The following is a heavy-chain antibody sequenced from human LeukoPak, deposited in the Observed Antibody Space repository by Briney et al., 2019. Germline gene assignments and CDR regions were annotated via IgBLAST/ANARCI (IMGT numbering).Heavy chain of an antibody. D-gene: IGHD6-13*01. V-gene: IGHV4-59*01. CDR3: ATVNSSSWYRYFDY. CDR1: GGSISSYY. Sequence: SETLSLTCTVSGGSISSYYWSWIRQPPGKGLEWIGYIYYSGSTNYNPSLKSRVTISVDTSKNQFSLKLSSVTAADTAVYYCATVNSSSWYRYFDYWGQGTLVTVSS. CDR2: IYYSGST. J-gene: IGHJ4*02.